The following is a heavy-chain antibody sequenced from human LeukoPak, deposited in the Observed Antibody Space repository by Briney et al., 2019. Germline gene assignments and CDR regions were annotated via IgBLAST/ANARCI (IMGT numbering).Heavy chain of an antibody. CDR2: IIPIFGTA. J-gene: IGHJ6*03. V-gene: IGHV1-69*05. Sequence: SVKVSCTASGGTFSSYAISWVRQAPGQGLEWMGGIIPIFGTANYAQKFQGRVTITTDESTSTAYMELSSLRSEDTAVYYCARGGRIAARSRGPGYYYYYMDVWGKGTTVTVSS. CDR3: ARGGRIAARSRGPGYYYYYMDV. D-gene: IGHD6-6*01. CDR1: GGTFSSYA.